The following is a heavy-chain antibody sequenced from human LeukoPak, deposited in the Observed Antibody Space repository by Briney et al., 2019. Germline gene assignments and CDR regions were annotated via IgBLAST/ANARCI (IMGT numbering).Heavy chain of an antibody. CDR1: GGTFSIYA. CDR3: ARGDSSSWYALNYYYYYMDV. CDR2: IIPIFGTA. V-gene: IGHV1-69*13. J-gene: IGHJ6*03. D-gene: IGHD6-13*01. Sequence: GASVKVSCKASGGTFSIYAISWVRQAPGQGLEWMGGIIPIFGTANYAQKFQGRVTITADESTSTAYMELSSLRSEDTAVYYCARGDSSSWYALNYYYYYMDVWGKGTTVTISS.